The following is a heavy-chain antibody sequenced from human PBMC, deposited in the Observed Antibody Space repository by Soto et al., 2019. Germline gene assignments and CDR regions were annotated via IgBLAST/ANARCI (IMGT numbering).Heavy chain of an antibody. CDR1: GGSISSYY. Sequence: SETLSLTCTVSGGSISSYYWSWIRQPPGKGLEWIGYIYYSGSTNYNPSLKSRVTISVDTSKNQFSLKLSSVTAADTAVYYCARDPYSSSYFDYWGQGTLVTVSS. D-gene: IGHD6-6*01. V-gene: IGHV4-59*01. CDR3: ARDPYSSSYFDY. J-gene: IGHJ4*02. CDR2: IYYSGST.